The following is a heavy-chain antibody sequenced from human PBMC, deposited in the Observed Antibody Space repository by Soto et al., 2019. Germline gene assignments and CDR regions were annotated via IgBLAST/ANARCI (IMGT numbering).Heavy chain of an antibody. Sequence: SETLSLTCTVAGGFISNYYWSWFRQSPGKELEWIGYVYYSGTTKYNPSLKSRVTISVDTSKNQFSLEVGSVTAADTAVYYCARDAPGSSYYDFWGQGALVPVSS. CDR2: VYYSGTT. D-gene: IGHD7-27*01. J-gene: IGHJ4*02. CDR3: ARDAPGSSYYDF. CDR1: GGFISNYY. V-gene: IGHV4-59*01.